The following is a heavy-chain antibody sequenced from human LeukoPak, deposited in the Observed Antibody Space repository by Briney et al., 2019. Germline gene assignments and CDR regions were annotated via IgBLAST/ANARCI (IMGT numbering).Heavy chain of an antibody. Sequence: ASVKVSCKASEYTFTSYDINWVRQAPGQGLEWMGWMNPNSGNTGYAQKFQGRVTMTRNTSISTAYMELSSLRSEDTAVYYCARGIEYSGYDIAFDIWGRGTMVTVSS. J-gene: IGHJ3*02. V-gene: IGHV1-8*02. CDR2: MNPNSGNT. D-gene: IGHD5-12*01. CDR1: EYTFTSYD. CDR3: ARGIEYSGYDIAFDI.